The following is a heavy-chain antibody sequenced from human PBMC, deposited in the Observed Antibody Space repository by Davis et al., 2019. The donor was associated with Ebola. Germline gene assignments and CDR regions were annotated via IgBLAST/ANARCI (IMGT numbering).Heavy chain of an antibody. Sequence: SVKVSCKASGDTFKKYAISWVRQAPGQGLEWMGRIIPVLQIPNYAQKFLGRVTISADQSTSTAYMELNSLRSEDTAVYYCATLGYGSDSYSFDYWGQGTLVTVSS. CDR1: GDTFKKYA. V-gene: IGHV1-69*04. J-gene: IGHJ4*02. CDR3: ATLGYGSDSYSFDY. CDR2: IIPVLQIP. D-gene: IGHD3-10*01.